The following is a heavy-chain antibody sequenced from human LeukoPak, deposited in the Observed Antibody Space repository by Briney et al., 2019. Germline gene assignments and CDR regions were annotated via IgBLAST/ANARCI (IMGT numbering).Heavy chain of an antibody. D-gene: IGHD5-24*01. CDR2: IYYGEAT. Sequence: SATLSLTCSVSGESITTRHYYWGWIRQPPGMGLEWIGSIYYGEATSYNPSLMSRGTITIDTSSNHFSLRLTSVTAADTAVYYCAKGGDSYKVGNYWGQGTLVTVSS. CDR1: GESITTRHYY. J-gene: IGHJ4*02. CDR3: AKGGDSYKVGNY. V-gene: IGHV4-39*07.